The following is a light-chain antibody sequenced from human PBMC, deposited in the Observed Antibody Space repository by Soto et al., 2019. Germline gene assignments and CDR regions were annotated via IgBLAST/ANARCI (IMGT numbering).Light chain of an antibody. V-gene: IGKV3-11*01. J-gene: IGKJ4*01. CDR3: QQRSTWPLT. CDR1: QSVSID. Sequence: EIVMTQSPATVPVSPGERVTLSCRASQSVSIDLAWYQQKPGQAPRLLIYDASNRATGIPARFSGSGSGTDFSLTISSLEPEDLAVYYCQQRSTWPLTFGGGTKVDIK. CDR2: DAS.